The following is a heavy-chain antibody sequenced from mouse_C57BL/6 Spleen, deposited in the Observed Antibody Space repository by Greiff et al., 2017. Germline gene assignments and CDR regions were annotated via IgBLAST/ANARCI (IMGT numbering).Heavy chain of an antibody. CDR2: IYPGSGNT. V-gene: IGHV1-66*01. J-gene: IGHJ3*01. Sequence: QVQLKESGPELVKPGASVKISCKASGYSFTSYYIHWVKQRPGQGLEWIGWIYPGSGNTKYNEKFKGKATLTADTSSSTAYMQLSSLASEDSAVYYCAREGTNSEFAYWGQGTLVTVSA. CDR1: GYSFTSYY. CDR3: AREGTNSEFAY. D-gene: IGHD4-1*01.